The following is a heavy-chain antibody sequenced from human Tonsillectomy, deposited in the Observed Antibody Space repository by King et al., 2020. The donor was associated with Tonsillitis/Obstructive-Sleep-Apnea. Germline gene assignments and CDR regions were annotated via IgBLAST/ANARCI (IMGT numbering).Heavy chain of an antibody. D-gene: IGHD3-16*01. J-gene: IGHJ4*02. Sequence: HVQLQQWGAGLLKPSETLSLTCAVYGGSFSGYYWSWIRQPPGKGLEWIGEINHSGSTNYNPSLKSRVTISVDTSQNQFSLKLSSVTAADTAVYYCAEPWGGDYWGQGTLVTVSS. CDR1: GGSFSGYY. CDR3: AEPWGGDY. CDR2: INHSGST. V-gene: IGHV4-34*01.